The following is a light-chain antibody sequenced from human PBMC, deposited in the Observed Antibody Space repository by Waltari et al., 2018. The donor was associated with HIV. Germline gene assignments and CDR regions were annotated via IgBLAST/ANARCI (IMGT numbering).Light chain of an antibody. J-gene: IGLJ2*01. CDR1: SANIGAGYD. CDR2: KNK. CDR3: QSYDTSLSAWV. V-gene: IGLV1-40*03. Sequence: QSVLTQPPPISGAPGQRITVSCSGTSANIGAGYDVHWYQQLPGTAPNLLLYKNKNRPSGVPDRFSASKSDASASLAITGLQAADEGDYFCQSYDTSLSAWVFGGGTRLTVL.